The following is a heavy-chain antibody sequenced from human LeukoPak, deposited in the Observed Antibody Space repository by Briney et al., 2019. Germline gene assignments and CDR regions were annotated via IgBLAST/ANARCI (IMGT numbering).Heavy chain of an antibody. V-gene: IGHV4-61*02. J-gene: IGHJ3*02. CDR2: IYTSGST. Sequence: PSETLSLTCTVSGGSISSGSYYWSWIRQPAGKGLEWIGRIYTSGSTNYNPSLKSRVTISVDTSKNQFSLKLSSVTAADTAVYYCARDPPVIAFDIWGQGTMVTVSS. CDR1: GGSISSGSYY. CDR3: ARDPPVIAFDI. D-gene: IGHD2/OR15-2a*01.